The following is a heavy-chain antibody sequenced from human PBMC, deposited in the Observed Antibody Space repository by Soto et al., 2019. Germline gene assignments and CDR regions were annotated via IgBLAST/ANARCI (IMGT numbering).Heavy chain of an antibody. CDR2: ISYDGSNK. CDR3: AKDSGQQLVRGYYYYGMDV. CDR1: GFTFISYG. J-gene: IGHJ6*02. Sequence: PGWSLRLSCASSGFTFISYGMHWVRQAPGKGLEWVAVISYDGSNKYYADSVKGRFTISRDNSKNTLYLQMNSLRAEDTAVYYCAKDSGQQLVRGYYYYGMDVWGQGTTVTVSS. D-gene: IGHD6-13*01. V-gene: IGHV3-30*18.